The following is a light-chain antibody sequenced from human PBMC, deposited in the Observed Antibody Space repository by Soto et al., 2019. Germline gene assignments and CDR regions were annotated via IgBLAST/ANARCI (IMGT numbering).Light chain of an antibody. J-gene: IGKJ1*01. CDR2: GAS. CDR1: QSVSST. V-gene: IGKV3-15*01. Sequence: EVVMTQSPATLSVSRGERATLSCRASQSVSSTLAWYQQKPGQAPRLLIYGASTRATGIPARFSGSGSGTEFTLTISSLQPDDFATYYCQHYKMYSPWTFGQGTKVDIK. CDR3: QHYKMYSPWT.